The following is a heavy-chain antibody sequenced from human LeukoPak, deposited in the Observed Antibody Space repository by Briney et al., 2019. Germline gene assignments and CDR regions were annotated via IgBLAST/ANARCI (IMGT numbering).Heavy chain of an antibody. CDR2: IKKDGSEK. D-gene: IGHD5-18*01. Sequence: GGSLRLSCAASGFTFSSYAMSWVRQAPGKVLEWVANIKKDGSEKYYVDSVKGQFTISRDNAETSLYLQMNSLRAEDTAVYNCARHLSGVTGYTYGRGIDYWGQGTLVTVSS. CDR1: GFTFSSYA. CDR3: ARHLSGVTGYTYGRGIDY. J-gene: IGHJ4*02. V-gene: IGHV3-7*01.